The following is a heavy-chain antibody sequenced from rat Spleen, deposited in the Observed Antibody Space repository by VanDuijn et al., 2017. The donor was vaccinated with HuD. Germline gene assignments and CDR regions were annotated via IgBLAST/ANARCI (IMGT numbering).Heavy chain of an antibody. CDR3: TRRMASVMDA. CDR1: GFTFSNYW. CDR2: ISNTGDNT. J-gene: IGHJ4*01. V-gene: IGHV5-31*01. Sequence: EVQLVESGGGLVQPGRSLKLSCVASGFTFSNYWMTSIRQAPGRGLEGVASISNTGDNTYYPDAVKGRFTISRENAERILYLQMNSLRSEDTATYYCTRRMASVMDAWGQGASVTVSS. D-gene: IGHD1-12*02.